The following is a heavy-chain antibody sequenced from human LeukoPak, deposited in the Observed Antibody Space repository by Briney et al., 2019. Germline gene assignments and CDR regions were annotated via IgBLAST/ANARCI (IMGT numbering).Heavy chain of an antibody. J-gene: IGHJ4*02. CDR2: IYPYYSDT. V-gene: IGHV5-51*01. CDR3: AVTGSSHGDRVDY. Sequence: ESLKISFRGSGYSFTYYWYAWVRQMPAKGLEWMGIIYPYYSDTRYSPSFQGQVTFPADKCISTAHVQWHSLKASDTAMYYCAVTGSSHGDRVDYWGQGTLVTVS. CDR1: GYSFTYYW. D-gene: IGHD7-27*01.